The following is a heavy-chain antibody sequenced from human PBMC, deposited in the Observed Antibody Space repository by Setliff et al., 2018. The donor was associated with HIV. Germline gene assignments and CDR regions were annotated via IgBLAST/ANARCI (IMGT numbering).Heavy chain of an antibody. Sequence: PSETLSLTCSVSGASISSSDYYWGWIRQPPGKGLEWIGSIYYSGSTDYSPSLKSRVTISVDTSKNQFSLKLNSVTAADTAVYYCAGYFDFWSGYWVRGVVPCMDVWGKGTTVTVSS. J-gene: IGHJ6*03. CDR2: IYYSGST. D-gene: IGHD3-3*01. CDR1: GASISSSDYY. V-gene: IGHV4-39*01. CDR3: AGYFDFWSGYWVRGVVPCMDV.